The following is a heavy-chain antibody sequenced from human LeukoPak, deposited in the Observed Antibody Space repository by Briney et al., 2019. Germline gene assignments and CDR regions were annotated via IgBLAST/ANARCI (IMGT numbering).Heavy chain of an antibody. J-gene: IGHJ6*02. D-gene: IGHD6-13*01. CDR2: ISGDGNRI. Sequence: GGSLRLSCAASGFTFDDFAMHWVRQGPGQGLEWVSLISGDGNRIHYADSVKGRFTISRDNSKNSLYLQMNSLRTEDTALYYCAKAIEPRAAARPYGMDVWGQGTTVTVSS. CDR3: AKAIEPRAAARPYGMDV. CDR1: GFTFDDFA. V-gene: IGHV3-43*02.